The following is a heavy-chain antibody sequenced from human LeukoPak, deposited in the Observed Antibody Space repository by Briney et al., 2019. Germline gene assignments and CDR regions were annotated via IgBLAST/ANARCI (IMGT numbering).Heavy chain of an antibody. D-gene: IGHD6-13*01. Sequence: SETLSLTCTVSGLSIRSSFYWGWVRQPPGKGLEWIGNIYHSGTTYYNPSLMSRVTISVDTSKNQFSLRLTSATAADTAVYYCARLGPAAGTSFDYWGQGTLVTVSS. J-gene: IGHJ4*02. CDR3: ARLGPAAGTSFDY. CDR2: IYHSGTT. CDR1: GLSIRSSFY. V-gene: IGHV4-38-2*02.